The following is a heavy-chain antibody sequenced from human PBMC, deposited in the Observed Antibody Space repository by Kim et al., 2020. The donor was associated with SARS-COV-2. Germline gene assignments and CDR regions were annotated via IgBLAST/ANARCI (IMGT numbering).Heavy chain of an antibody. CDR2: INYGGNT. J-gene: IGHJ5*02. V-gene: IGHV4-39*01. CDR1: GGSISSSSYY. Sequence: SETLSLTCSVSGGSISSSSYYWGWIRQPPGKGLEWIGSINYGGNTYYNPSLKSRLTLFVDTSRNQFSPKLNTVTAADTPVYYCSRQPRGGYYYDSGSPNWFDPWGQGILVTVSS. D-gene: IGHD3-10*01. CDR3: SRQPRGGYYYDSGSPNWFDP.